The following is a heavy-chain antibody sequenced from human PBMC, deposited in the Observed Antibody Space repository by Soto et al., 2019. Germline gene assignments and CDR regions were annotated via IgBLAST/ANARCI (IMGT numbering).Heavy chain of an antibody. CDR2: IIPILGIA. CDR3: ARGRHSGYDCCDI. Sequence: QVQLVQSGAEVKKPGSSVKVSCKASGGTFSSYTISWVRQAPGQGLEWMGRIIPILGIANYAQKFQGRVTITADKSTSTAYMELSSLRSEDTAVYYCARGRHSGYDCCDIWGQGTMVTVSS. J-gene: IGHJ3*02. D-gene: IGHD5-12*01. V-gene: IGHV1-69*02. CDR1: GGTFSSYT.